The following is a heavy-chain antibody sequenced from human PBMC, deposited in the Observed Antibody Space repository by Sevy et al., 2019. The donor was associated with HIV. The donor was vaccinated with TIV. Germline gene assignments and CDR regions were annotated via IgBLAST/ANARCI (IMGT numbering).Heavy chain of an antibody. Sequence: ASVKVSCKASGGTFSSYAISWVRQAPGQGLEWMGGIIPIFGTANYAQKFQGRVTITADKSTSTAYMELSSLRSEDTAAYYCARVDVVVVAATPTVGAFDIWGQGTMVTVSS. D-gene: IGHD2-15*01. CDR1: GGTFSSYA. V-gene: IGHV1-69*06. J-gene: IGHJ3*02. CDR2: IIPIFGTA. CDR3: ARVDVVVVAATPTVGAFDI.